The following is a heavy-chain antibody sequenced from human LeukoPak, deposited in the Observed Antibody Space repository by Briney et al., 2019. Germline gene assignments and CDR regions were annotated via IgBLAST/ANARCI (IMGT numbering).Heavy chain of an antibody. Sequence: GGSLRLSCAASGFTFSSYGMHWVRQAPGKGLEWVAFIRYDGSNKYYADSVKGRFTISRDNSKNTLYLQMNSLRADDTAVYYCAKDPSRYCSSTSCYGGWFDPWGQGTLVTVSS. CDR2: IRYDGSNK. J-gene: IGHJ5*02. CDR1: GFTFSSYG. CDR3: AKDPSRYCSSTSCYGGWFDP. V-gene: IGHV3-30*02. D-gene: IGHD2-2*01.